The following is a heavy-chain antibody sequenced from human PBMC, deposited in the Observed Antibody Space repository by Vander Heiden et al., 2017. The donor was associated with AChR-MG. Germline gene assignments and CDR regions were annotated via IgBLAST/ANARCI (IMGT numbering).Heavy chain of an antibody. J-gene: IGHJ3*02. CDR3: ARLLNPLWFGELLSNDAFDI. Sequence: QVQLVQSGAEVKKPGSSVKVSCKASGGTFSSYAISWVRQAPGQGLEWMGGIIPIFGTANYAQKFQGRVTITADESTSTAYMELSSLRSEDTAVYYCARLLNPLWFGELLSNDAFDIWGQGTMVTVSS. D-gene: IGHD3-10*01. CDR1: GGTFSSYA. CDR2: IIPIFGTA. V-gene: IGHV1-69*01.